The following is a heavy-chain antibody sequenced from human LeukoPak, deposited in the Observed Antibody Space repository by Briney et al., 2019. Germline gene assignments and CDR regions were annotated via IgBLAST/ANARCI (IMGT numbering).Heavy chain of an antibody. D-gene: IGHD2-2*01. CDR1: GLTFSGSA. Sequence: PGGSLKLSCAASGLTFSGSAMHWVRQASGKGLEWVGRIRSKANSYATAYAASVKGRFTISRDDSKNTAYLQMNSLKTEDTAVYYCTTVVPAAKNGLGDYWGQGTLVTVSS. CDR2: IRSKANSYAT. V-gene: IGHV3-73*01. J-gene: IGHJ4*02. CDR3: TTVVPAAKNGLGDY.